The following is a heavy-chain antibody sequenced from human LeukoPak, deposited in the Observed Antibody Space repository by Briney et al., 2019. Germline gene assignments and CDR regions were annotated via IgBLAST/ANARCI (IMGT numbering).Heavy chain of an antibody. CDR3: ARGDYYGSGSYFPRGDYFDY. D-gene: IGHD3-10*01. J-gene: IGHJ4*02. CDR1: GGSFSGYY. Sequence: PSETLSLTCAVYGGSFSGYYWSWIRQPPGKGLEWIGEINHSGSTNYNPSLKSRVTISVDTSKNQFSLKLSSVTAADTAVYYCARGDYYGSGSYFPRGDYFDYWGQGTLVTVSS. CDR2: INHSGST. V-gene: IGHV4-34*01.